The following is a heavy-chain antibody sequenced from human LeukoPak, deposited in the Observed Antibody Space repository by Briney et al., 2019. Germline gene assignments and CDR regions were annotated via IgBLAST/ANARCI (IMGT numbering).Heavy chain of an antibody. CDR2: IIPIFGTA. V-gene: IGHV1-69*05. CDR3: AGVKKVNYDSSGPYGY. D-gene: IGHD3-22*01. Sequence: ASVKVSCKASGGTFSSYAISWVRQAPGQGLVWMGRIIPIFGTANYTQKFQGRVTITTDESTSTAYMELSSLRSEDTAVYYCAGVKKVNYDSSGPYGYWGQGTLVTVSS. CDR1: GGTFSSYA. J-gene: IGHJ4*02.